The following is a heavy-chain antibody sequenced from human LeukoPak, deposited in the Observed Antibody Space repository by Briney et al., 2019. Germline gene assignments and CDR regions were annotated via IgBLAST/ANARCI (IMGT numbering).Heavy chain of an antibody. V-gene: IGHV3-30-3*01. CDR3: AKDRQYCSSTSCPPHYYFDY. Sequence: GGSLRLSCAASGFTFSSYAMHWVRQAPGKGLEWVAVISYDGSNKYYADSVKGRFTISRDNSKNTLYLQMNSLRAEDTAVYYCAKDRQYCSSTSCPPHYYFDYWGQGTLVTVSS. CDR2: ISYDGSNK. CDR1: GFTFSSYA. J-gene: IGHJ4*02. D-gene: IGHD2-2*01.